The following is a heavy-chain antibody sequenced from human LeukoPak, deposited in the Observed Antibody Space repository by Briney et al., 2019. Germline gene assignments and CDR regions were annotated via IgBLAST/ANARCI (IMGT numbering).Heavy chain of an antibody. CDR3: AQSRGGWFDP. V-gene: IGHV3-23*01. CDR2: ITGSGTNT. J-gene: IGHJ5*02. CDR1: GFTFSSYT. D-gene: IGHD3-16*01. Sequence: GGSLRLSCAASGFTFSSYTMGWVRQGPGKGLDWVSTITGSGTNTYYADSVKGRFTISRDNSKNTLYLQMNSLRAEDTAIYYCAQSRGGWFDPWGQGTLVTVSS.